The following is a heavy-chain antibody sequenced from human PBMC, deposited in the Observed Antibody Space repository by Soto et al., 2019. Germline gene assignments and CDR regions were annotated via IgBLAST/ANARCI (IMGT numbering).Heavy chain of an antibody. CDR2: IYATGTT. D-gene: IGHD1-1*01. J-gene: IGHJ5*02. V-gene: IGHV4-4*07. Sequence: PSESQSLTCTVSGASISGFYWSWIRKSAGKGLEWIGRIYATGTTDYNPSLKSRVMMSVDTSKKQFSLKLRSVTAADTAVYYCVRDGTKTLRDWFDPWGHGTSVNVS. CDR3: VRDGTKTLRDWFDP. CDR1: GASISGFY.